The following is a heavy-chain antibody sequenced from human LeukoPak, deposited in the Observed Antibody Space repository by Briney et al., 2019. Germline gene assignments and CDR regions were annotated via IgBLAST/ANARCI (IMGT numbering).Heavy chain of an antibody. CDR2: ISTDGYTT. CDR3: VVGGSPGY. V-gene: IGHV3-74*01. J-gene: IGHJ4*02. CDR1: GLAFSAYK. Sequence: GGSLRLSCAASGLAFSAYKMHWVRQPPRKGLVWVPRISTDGYTTDYADFVQGRFTASRDNTKNTWSLEMNSLRAEDTAVYYCVVGGSPGYWGQGTLVTVSS. D-gene: IGHD2-15*01.